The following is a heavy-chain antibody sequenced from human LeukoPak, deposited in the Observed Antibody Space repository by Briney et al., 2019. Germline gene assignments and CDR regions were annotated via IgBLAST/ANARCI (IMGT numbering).Heavy chain of an antibody. D-gene: IGHD3-22*01. CDR2: IGTYGGDT. J-gene: IGHJ5*01. CDR1: TSR. Sequence: ASVKVSCKATSRISWVRQAPGQGLEWMGWIGTYGGDTYYAQKFQGRITVTTDTSTSTVYMELRNLRSDDTAVYYCARDLWNFYDDSGYNRDFDSWGQGTLFTVSS. V-gene: IGHV1-18*01. CDR3: ARDLWNFYDDSGYNRDFDS.